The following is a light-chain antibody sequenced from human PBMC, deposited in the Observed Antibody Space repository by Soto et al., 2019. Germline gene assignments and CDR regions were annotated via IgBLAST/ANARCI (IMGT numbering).Light chain of an antibody. CDR3: QQYNSYWT. CDR1: QINGGW. V-gene: IGKV1-5*01. CDR2: DAS. Sequence: GDRVTITCLASQINGGWLAWYQQKPGKAPKLLIYDASTLESGVPSRFSGSGSGTEFTLTISSLQPDDFATYYCQQYNSYWTFGQGTKV. J-gene: IGKJ1*01.